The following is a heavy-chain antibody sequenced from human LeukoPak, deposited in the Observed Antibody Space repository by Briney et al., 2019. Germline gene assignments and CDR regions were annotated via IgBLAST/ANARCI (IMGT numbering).Heavy chain of an antibody. D-gene: IGHD6-13*01. CDR1: GGSFSGYY. Sequence: SETLSLTCAVYGGSFSGYYWSWIRQPPGKGLEWIGEINHSGSTNYNPSLKSRVTISVDTSKNQFSPKLSSVTAEDTAVYYCARAYSSSWSYYFDYWGQGTLVTVSS. CDR2: INHSGST. CDR3: ARAYSSSWSYYFDY. V-gene: IGHV4-34*01. J-gene: IGHJ4*02.